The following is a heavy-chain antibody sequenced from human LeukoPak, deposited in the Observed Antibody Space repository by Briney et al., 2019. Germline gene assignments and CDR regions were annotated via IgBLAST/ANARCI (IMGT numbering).Heavy chain of an antibody. V-gene: IGHV3-23*01. J-gene: IGHJ3*02. CDR3: AKGYYDFWSGYYTGQANAFDI. Sequence: GGSLRLSCVASGFTFSSYAMSWVRQAPGKGLEWVSAISGSGGSTYYADSVKGRFTISRDNSKNTLYLQMNSLRAEDTAVYYCAKGYYDFWSGYYTGQANAFDIWGQGTMVTVSS. D-gene: IGHD3-3*01. CDR1: GFTFSSYA. CDR2: ISGSGGST.